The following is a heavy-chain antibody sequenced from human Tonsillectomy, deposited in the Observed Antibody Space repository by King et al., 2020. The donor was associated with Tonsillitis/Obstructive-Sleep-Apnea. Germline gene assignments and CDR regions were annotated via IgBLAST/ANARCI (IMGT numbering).Heavy chain of an antibody. CDR1: GFTFGSSG. Sequence: VQLVESGGGVVQPGRSLRLSCAASGFTFGSSGMHWVRQPPGKGLEWVAVISYDGSNRYYADSVKGRFTISRDNSKNMLYLQMNSLRADDTAVYYCARDLDYGGLDYWGQGTLVTVSS. D-gene: IGHD4-23*01. CDR2: ISYDGSNR. V-gene: IGHV3-30*04. CDR3: ARDLDYGGLDY. J-gene: IGHJ4*02.